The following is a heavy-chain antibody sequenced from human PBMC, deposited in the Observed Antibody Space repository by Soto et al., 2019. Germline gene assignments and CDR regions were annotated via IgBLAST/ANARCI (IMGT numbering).Heavy chain of an antibody. CDR1: GYTFTSCA. D-gene: IGHD6-19*01. V-gene: IGHV1-3*01. CDR2: INAGNGNT. Sequence: ASVKVSCKASGYTFTSCAMHWVRQAPGQRLEWMGWINAGNGNTKYSQKFQGRVTITRDTSASTAYMELSSLRSEDTAVYYCARDYSSGWYPSKYWGQGTLVTVSS. CDR3: ARDYSSGWYPSKY. J-gene: IGHJ4*02.